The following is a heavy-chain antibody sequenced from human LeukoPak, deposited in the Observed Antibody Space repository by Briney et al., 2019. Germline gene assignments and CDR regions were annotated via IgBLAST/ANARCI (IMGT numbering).Heavy chain of an antibody. J-gene: IGHJ4*02. V-gene: IGHV4-59*01. CDR3: ARGDRYFDWLYLDY. Sequence: SETLSLTCTVSGGSISSYYWSWIRQPPGKGLEWIGYIYYSGSTNYNPSLKSRVTISVDTSKNQFSLKLSSVTAADTAVYYCARGDRYFDWLYLDYWGQGTLVTVSS. D-gene: IGHD3-9*01. CDR2: IYYSGST. CDR1: GGSISSYY.